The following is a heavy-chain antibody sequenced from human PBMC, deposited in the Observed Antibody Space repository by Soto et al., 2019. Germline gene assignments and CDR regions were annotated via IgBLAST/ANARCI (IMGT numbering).Heavy chain of an antibody. V-gene: IGHV4-31*03. CDR1: GGSISSGGYY. J-gene: IGHJ4*02. CDR2: IYYSGST. Sequence: PSETLSLTCTVSGGSISSGGYYWSWIRQHPGKGLEWIGYIYYSGSTYYNPSLKSRVTISVDTSKNQFSLKLSSVTAADTAVYYCARGRYDFWSGYYVDYWGQGTLVTVSS. D-gene: IGHD3-3*01. CDR3: ARGRYDFWSGYYVDY.